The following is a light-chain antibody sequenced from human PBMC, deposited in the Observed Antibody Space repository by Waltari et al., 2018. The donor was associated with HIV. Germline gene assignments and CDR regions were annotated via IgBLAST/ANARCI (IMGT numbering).Light chain of an antibody. Sequence: DIQLTQSPSSLSASSGDRVTITCRVSESVSSSLAWYQQKPGKAPNLLIYRASTFESGVPSRFSGSGSGTEFTLTISSLQPDDFATYYCQQYISYPFTFGGGTKVEIK. CDR1: ESVSSS. CDR3: QQYISYPFT. V-gene: IGKV1-5*03. J-gene: IGKJ4*01. CDR2: RAS.